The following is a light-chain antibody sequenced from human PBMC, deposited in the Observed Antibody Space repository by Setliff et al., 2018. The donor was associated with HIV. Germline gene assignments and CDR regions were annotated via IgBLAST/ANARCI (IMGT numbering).Light chain of an antibody. V-gene: IGLV2-14*03. CDR2: EVS. J-gene: IGLJ2*01. Sequence: QSVLTQPASVSGSPGQSITISCSGTSSDIGGYYYVSWYQQYPGRAPKLILYEVSNRPSGISNRFSGSKSGNTASLTISGLQAEDDADYYCCSYTSGSTLVFGGGTKSPS. CDR1: SSDIGGYYY. CDR3: CSYTSGSTLV.